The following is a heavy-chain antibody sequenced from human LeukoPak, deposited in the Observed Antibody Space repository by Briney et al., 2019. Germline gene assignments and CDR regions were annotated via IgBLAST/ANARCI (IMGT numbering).Heavy chain of an antibody. CDR3: ARALGSGSYYQAY. V-gene: IGHV1-2*02. CDR1: GFTFTDYY. D-gene: IGHD3-10*01. CDR2: INLNSGAS. J-gene: IGHJ4*02. Sequence: ASVKVSCKASGFTFTDYYMHWVRQAPGQGLEWMGWINLNSGASGSAQKFQGSVTMTRDTSISTAYMELSRLRSDGTAVFYCARALGSGSYYQAYWGQGTLVTVSS.